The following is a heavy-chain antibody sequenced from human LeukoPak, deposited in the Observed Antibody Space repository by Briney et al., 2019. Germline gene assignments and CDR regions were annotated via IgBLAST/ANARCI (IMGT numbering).Heavy chain of an antibody. CDR1: GFTFSSYG. Sequence: GGSLRLSCAASGFTFSSYGMHWVRQAPGKGLEWVAFIRYDGSNKYYADSVKGRFTISRDNSKNTLYLQMNSLRAEDTAVYYCAKWWGPGYSSSWYRASYFDYWGQGTLVTASS. CDR3: AKWWGPGYSSSWYRASYFDY. J-gene: IGHJ4*02. V-gene: IGHV3-30*02. CDR2: IRYDGSNK. D-gene: IGHD6-13*01.